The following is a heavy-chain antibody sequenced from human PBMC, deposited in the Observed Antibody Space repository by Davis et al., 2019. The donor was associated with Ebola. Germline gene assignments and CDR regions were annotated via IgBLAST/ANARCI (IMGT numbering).Heavy chain of an antibody. CDR3: AHLGPQRYCSGGGCHGYLDY. Sequence: GESLKISCAASGFTFSSYVMSWVRQAPGKGPEWVSTYGTSADTYYADSVKGRFTISRDNSKNTLFLQMNSLRAEDTAVYYCAHLGPQRYCSGGGCHGYLDYWGQGTLVTVSS. CDR1: GFTFSSYV. D-gene: IGHD2-15*01. CDR2: GTSADT. V-gene: IGHV3-23*01. J-gene: IGHJ4*02.